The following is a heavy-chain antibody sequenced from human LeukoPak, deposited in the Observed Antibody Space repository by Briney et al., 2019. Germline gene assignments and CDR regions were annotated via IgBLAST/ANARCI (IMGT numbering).Heavy chain of an antibody. Sequence: ASVKVSCKASGYTFTGYYMHWVRQAPGQGLEWMGWINPNSGGTNYAQKFQGRVTMTRDTSISTAYMELSSLRSDDTAVYYCARDRAHRAAAGRKDYYYYYMDVWGKGTTVTVSS. CDR2: INPNSGGT. D-gene: IGHD6-13*01. CDR3: ARDRAHRAAAGRKDYYYYYMDV. J-gene: IGHJ6*03. V-gene: IGHV1-2*02. CDR1: GYTFTGYY.